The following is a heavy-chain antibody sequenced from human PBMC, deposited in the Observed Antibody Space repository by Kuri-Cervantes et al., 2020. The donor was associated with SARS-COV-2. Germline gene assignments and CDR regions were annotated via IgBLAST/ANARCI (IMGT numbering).Heavy chain of an antibody. CDR1: GFTFSTYA. V-gene: IGHV3-30-3*01. CDR2: ISYDGSNK. J-gene: IGHJ6*02. CDR3: ARDGDVGTRRRFSGWTYYYYGMDV. D-gene: IGHD6-19*01. Sequence: GGSLRLSCAASGFTFSTYAMHWVRQAPGKGLEWVAVISYDGSNKNYADSVKGRFTISRDNSKNTLYLQMNSLRAEGTAVYYCARDGDVGTRRRFSGWTYYYYGMDVWGQGTTVTVSS.